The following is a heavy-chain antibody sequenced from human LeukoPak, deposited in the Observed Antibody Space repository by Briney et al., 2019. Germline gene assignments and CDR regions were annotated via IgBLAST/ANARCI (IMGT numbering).Heavy chain of an antibody. CDR1: GYTFTSYG. CDR3: ARAGFSHDYYYYYMDV. V-gene: IGHV1-18*01. D-gene: IGHD3-3*01. Sequence: ASVKVSCKASGYTFTSYGISWVRQAPGQGLEWMGWISAYNGNTNYAQKPQGRVTMTTDTSTSTAYMELRSLRSDDTAVYYCARAGFSHDYYYYYMDVWGKGTTVTISS. CDR2: ISAYNGNT. J-gene: IGHJ6*03.